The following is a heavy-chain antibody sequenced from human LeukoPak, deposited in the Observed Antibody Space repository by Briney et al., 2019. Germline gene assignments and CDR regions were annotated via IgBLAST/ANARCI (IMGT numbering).Heavy chain of an antibody. CDR1: GFTFSLYA. CDR2: ISGSGGST. J-gene: IGHJ4*02. D-gene: IGHD5-18*01. V-gene: IGHV3-23*01. Sequence: GGSLRLSCAASGFTFSLYAMSWVRQAPGKGLEWVSAISGSGGSTYYADSAKGRFTISRDNAKNTLYLQMNSLRADDTAVYYCAKGSGAGYSYAYFDYWGQGTLVTVSS. CDR3: AKGSGAGYSYAYFDY.